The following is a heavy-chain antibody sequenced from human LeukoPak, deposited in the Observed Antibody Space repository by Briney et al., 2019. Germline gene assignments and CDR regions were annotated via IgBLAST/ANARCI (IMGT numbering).Heavy chain of an antibody. CDR3: ASLAAAGGVDY. Sequence: GASVKVSCKASGYTFTSYYMHWVRQAPGQGLEWMGIINPSGGSTSYAQKFQGRVTMTRDMSASTVYMELSSLRSEDTAVYYCASLAAAGGVDYWGQGTLVTVSS. D-gene: IGHD6-13*01. J-gene: IGHJ4*02. V-gene: IGHV1-46*01. CDR1: GYTFTSYY. CDR2: INPSGGST.